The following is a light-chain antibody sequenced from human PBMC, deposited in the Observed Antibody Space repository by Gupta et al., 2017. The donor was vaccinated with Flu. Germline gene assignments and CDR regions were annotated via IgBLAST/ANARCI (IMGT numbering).Light chain of an antibody. CDR1: QGLVYSDGNTY. CDR3: RQGAHWPWT. V-gene: IGKV2-30*01. Sequence: DVVMTQSPLSLSVTLGQPASISCRSSQGLVYSDGNTYLHWFQQRPGQTPRRLIHLVSYRDSGVPHTFSGSGSGTDFTLKISRVEAEDVGIYFCRQGAHWPWTFGQGTKVEVK. CDR2: LVS. J-gene: IGKJ1*01.